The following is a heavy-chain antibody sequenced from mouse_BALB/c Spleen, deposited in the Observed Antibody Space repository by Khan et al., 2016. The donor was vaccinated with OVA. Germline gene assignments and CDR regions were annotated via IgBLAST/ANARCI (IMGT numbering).Heavy chain of an antibody. CDR1: GYTFTSYW. CDR2: IFPGTGTT. Sequence: QSELVQSGAELVKPGASVRLSCKTSGYTFTSYWIQWVKQRPGQGLGWIGEIFPGTGTTYYNENFKGKATLTIDISSTTAYIQLSSLTSEDSAVYFCARGYFGNYEFAYWGQGTLVTVSA. CDR3: ARGYFGNYEFAY. J-gene: IGHJ3*01. V-gene: IGHV1S132*01. D-gene: IGHD2-1*01.